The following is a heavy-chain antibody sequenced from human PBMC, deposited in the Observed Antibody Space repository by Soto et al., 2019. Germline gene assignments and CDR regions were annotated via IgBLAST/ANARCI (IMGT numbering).Heavy chain of an antibody. J-gene: IGHJ4*02. D-gene: IGHD6-6*01. CDR2: ISAYNGNT. V-gene: IGHV1-18*01. CDR1: GYTFTSYG. CDR3: AKRSSSSTFDY. Sequence: ASVKVSCKASGYTFTSYGISWVRQAPGQGLEWMGWISAYNGNTNYAQKLQGRVTMSTDTSKNTLYLQMNSLRAEDTAVYYCAKRSSSSTFDYWGQGTLVTVSS.